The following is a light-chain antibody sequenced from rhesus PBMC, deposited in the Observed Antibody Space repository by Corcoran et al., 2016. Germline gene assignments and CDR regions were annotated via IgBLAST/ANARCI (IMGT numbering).Light chain of an antibody. CDR2: DVS. Sequence: DIQLTQSPSSLSASVGDRVTITCRASQGISSYLAWYQQKLGKAPNLLIYDVSNLQSGVPSRFSGSGSGTKFTLTISSLQPEDFATYYCQQRNSYPLTFGGGTKVEIK. CDR1: QGISSY. V-gene: IGKV1-38*01. CDR3: QQRNSYPLT. J-gene: IGKJ4*01.